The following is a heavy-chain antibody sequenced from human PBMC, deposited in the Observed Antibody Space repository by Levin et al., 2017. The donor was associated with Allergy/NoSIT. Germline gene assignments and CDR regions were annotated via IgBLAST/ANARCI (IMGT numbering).Heavy chain of an antibody. D-gene: IGHD3-22*01. V-gene: IGHV3-21*01. J-gene: IGHJ4*02. CDR2: ISPNSNYI. Sequence: GGSLRLSCAASGFTFSDYSMNWVRQAPGKGLEWVSSISPNSNYIYYADSLKGRCTISRDNAKSSVFLQMNSLRAEDPALYYCARSGSPDYWGQGTLVTVSS. CDR1: GFTFSDYS. CDR3: ARSGSPDY.